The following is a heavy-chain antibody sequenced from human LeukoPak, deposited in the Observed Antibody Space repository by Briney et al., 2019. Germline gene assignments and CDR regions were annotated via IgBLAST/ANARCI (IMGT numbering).Heavy chain of an antibody. D-gene: IGHD6-13*01. Sequence: SVKVSCKASGYTFTSYYMHWVRQAPGQGLEWMGGIIPIFGTANYAQKFQGRVTITADESTSTAYMELSSLRSEDTAVYYCARDPSVLPGTAAGLGYWGQGTLVTVSS. V-gene: IGHV1-69*13. CDR1: GYTFTSYY. CDR3: ARDPSVLPGTAAGLGY. CDR2: IIPIFGTA. J-gene: IGHJ4*02.